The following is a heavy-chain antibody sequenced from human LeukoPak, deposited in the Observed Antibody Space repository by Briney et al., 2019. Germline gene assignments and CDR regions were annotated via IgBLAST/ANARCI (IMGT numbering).Heavy chain of an antibody. Sequence: SETLSLTCTVSGGSISSSGYYWGWIRQPPGKGLEWIGSIYYSGSTYYNPSLKSRVTISVDTSKNQFSLKLSSVTAADTAVYYCAREYYDSSGYPGYYYYYYMDVWGKGTTVTVSS. D-gene: IGHD3-22*01. V-gene: IGHV4-39*07. CDR1: GGSISSSGYY. J-gene: IGHJ6*03. CDR3: AREYYDSSGYPGYYYYYYMDV. CDR2: IYYSGST.